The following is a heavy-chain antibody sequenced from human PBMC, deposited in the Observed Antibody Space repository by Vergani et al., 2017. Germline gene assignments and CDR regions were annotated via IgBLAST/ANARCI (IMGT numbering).Heavy chain of an antibody. CDR2: FDPEDGET. D-gene: IGHD2-15*01. CDR1: GYTLTELS. J-gene: IGHJ6*02. Sequence: QVQLVQSGAEVKKPGASVKVSCKVSGYTLTELSMHWVRQAPGKGLEWMGGFDPEDGETIYAQKFQGRVTMTEDTSTDTAYMELSSLRSEDTAVYYCAADRGYCSGGSCYGGMDVWGQGTTVTVSS. V-gene: IGHV1-24*01. CDR3: AADRGYCSGGSCYGGMDV.